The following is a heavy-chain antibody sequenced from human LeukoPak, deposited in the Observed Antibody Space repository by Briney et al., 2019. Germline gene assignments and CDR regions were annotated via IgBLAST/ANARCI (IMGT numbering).Heavy chain of an antibody. CDR1: GFTFSSYA. CDR3: ARAGYSSSWYDY. V-gene: IGHV3-30-3*01. Sequence: PGGCLRLSCAASGFTFSSYAMHWVRQAPGKGLDWVAVISYDGSNKYYADSVKGRFTISRDNSKNTLYLQMNSLRAEDTAVYYCARAGYSSSWYDYWGQGTLVTVSS. J-gene: IGHJ4*02. CDR2: ISYDGSNK. D-gene: IGHD6-13*01.